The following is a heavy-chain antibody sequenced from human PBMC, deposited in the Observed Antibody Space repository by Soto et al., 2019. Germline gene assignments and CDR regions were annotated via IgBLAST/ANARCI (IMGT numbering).Heavy chain of an antibody. V-gene: IGHV4-34*01. D-gene: IGHD2-15*01. J-gene: IGHJ4*02. CDR1: GGSFSGYY. CDR3: ARGYCSGGSCYIDSGLGY. Sequence: SETLSLTCAVYGGSFSGYYWSWIRQPPGKGLEWIGEINHSGSTNYNPSLKSRVTISVDTSKNQFSLKLSSVTAADTAVYYCARGYCSGGSCYIDSGLGYWGQGTLVTVS. CDR2: INHSGST.